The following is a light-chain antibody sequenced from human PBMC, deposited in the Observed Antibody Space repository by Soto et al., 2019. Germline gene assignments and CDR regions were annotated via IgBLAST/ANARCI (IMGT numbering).Light chain of an antibody. J-gene: IGKJ5*01. CDR3: QKYGSSPIN. CDR2: GAS. Sequence: EIVLTQSPVTLSLSPGEMATLSCSASQIVSSANFAWYQQKPGQAPRLLIYGASNRATGIPDRFSGSGSGTDFTLTISRLEPEDFAVYYCQKYGSSPINFGQGTRLEIK. V-gene: IGKV3-20*01. CDR1: QIVSSAN.